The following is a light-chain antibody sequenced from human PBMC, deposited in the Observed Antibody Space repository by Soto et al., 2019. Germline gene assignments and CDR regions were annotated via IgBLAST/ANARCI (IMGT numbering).Light chain of an antibody. CDR2: EVS. V-gene: IGLV2-14*01. CDR3: SSYASSRTWV. Sequence: QSALTQPASVSGSPGQSITISCTGTSSDIGGYNYVSWYQHHPGKAPKLMIYEVSDRPSGVSNRFSGSKSGNTASLSISGLQAEDEADYHCSSYASSRTWVFGGGTKLTVL. J-gene: IGLJ3*02. CDR1: SSDIGGYNY.